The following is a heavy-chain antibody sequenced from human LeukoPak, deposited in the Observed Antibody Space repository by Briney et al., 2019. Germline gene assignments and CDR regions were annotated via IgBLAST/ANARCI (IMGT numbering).Heavy chain of an antibody. V-gene: IGHV3-48*03. CDR1: GFTFSSYE. J-gene: IGHJ4*02. CDR2: ISSSGSTI. D-gene: IGHD3-22*01. CDR3: ARDRYDSSGYYGISDY. Sequence: PGGTLRLSCAASGFTFSSYEMNWVRQAPGKGLVWVSYISSSGSTIYYADSVKGRFTISRDNAKNSLFLQMNSLRAEDTAVYYCARDRYDSSGYYGISDYWGQGTLVTVSS.